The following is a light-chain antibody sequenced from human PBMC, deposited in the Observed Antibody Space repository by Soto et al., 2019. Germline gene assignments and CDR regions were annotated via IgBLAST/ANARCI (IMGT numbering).Light chain of an antibody. J-gene: IGLJ1*01. CDR1: SSDVGAYIY. CDR3: SSYSDSDTKV. V-gene: IGLV2-14*03. Sequence: QSALTQPASVSGSPGQSITISCGGTSSDVGAYIYVSWYQQYPGKAPKLIIYEVNNRPSGVSCRFSGSKSDTTAYLTISGLQAEDEADYYCSSYSDSDTKVFGTGTKVTVL. CDR2: EVN.